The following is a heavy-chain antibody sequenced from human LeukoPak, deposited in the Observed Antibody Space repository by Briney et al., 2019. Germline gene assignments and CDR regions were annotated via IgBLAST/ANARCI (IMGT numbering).Heavy chain of an antibody. J-gene: IGHJ6*04. D-gene: IGHD5-12*01. Sequence: PSETLSLTCAVYGGSFSGYYWSWIRQPPGKGLEWIGEINHSGSTNYNPSLKSRVTISVDTSKNQFSLKLSSVTAADTAVYYCARHIVATSGDHTMDVWGKGTTVTVSS. CDR3: ARHIVATSGDHTMDV. CDR1: GGSFSGYY. CDR2: INHSGST. V-gene: IGHV4-34*01.